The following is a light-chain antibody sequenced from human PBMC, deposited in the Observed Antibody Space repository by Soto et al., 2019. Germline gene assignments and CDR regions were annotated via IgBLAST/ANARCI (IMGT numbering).Light chain of an antibody. Sequence: ELVMTQSPATLSVSPGERATLSCRASQSVSILLAWYQQKPGQAPRLLIHGATTRARGIPARFSGSGSGTEFTITISSLQSEDGEVYDGQQYNNWPRTFGQGTKVDIK. CDR3: QQYNNWPRT. V-gene: IGKV3-15*01. CDR2: GAT. CDR1: QSVSIL. J-gene: IGKJ1*01.